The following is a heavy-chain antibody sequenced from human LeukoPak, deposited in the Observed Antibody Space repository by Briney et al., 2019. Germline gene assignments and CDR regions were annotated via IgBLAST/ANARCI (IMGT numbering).Heavy chain of an antibody. J-gene: IGHJ4*02. Sequence: PGGSLRLSCAASGFTFSGYAMSWVRQAPGEGLEWVSSISLSGATTYYADSVKGRFTISRDNAKNSLYLQMNSLRAEDTAVYYCATPYYFDYWGQGTLVTVSS. CDR2: ISLSGATT. CDR1: GFTFSGYA. CDR3: ATPYYFDY. V-gene: IGHV3-23*01.